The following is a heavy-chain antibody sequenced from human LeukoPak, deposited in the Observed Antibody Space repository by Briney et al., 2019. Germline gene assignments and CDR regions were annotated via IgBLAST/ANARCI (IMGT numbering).Heavy chain of an antibody. CDR1: GFTFSSYA. V-gene: IGHV3-23*01. CDR2: ISGSGGCT. CDR3: AKVSVQLERREDY. D-gene: IGHD1-1*01. Sequence: GGSLRLSCAASGFTFSSYAMSWVRQAPGKGLEWVSAISGSGGCTYYADSVKGRFTISRDNSKDTLYLQMNSLRAEDTAVYYCAKVSVQLERREDYWGQGTLVTVSS. J-gene: IGHJ4*02.